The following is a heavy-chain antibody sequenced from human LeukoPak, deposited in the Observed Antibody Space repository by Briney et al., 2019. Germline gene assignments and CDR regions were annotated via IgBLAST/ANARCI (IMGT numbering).Heavy chain of an antibody. CDR3: ATVGGNY. J-gene: IGHJ4*02. CDR2: ISGKGDRK. CDR1: GFCFDDYG. V-gene: IGHV3-20*04. D-gene: IGHD3-16*01. Sequence: GGSLRLSCAASGFCFDDYGMSWVRQVPGEGLEWVSGISGKGDRKDYADSVKGRFTISRDNANNTLYLQLKRLRAEDTAFYYCATVGGNYWGQGTLVTVSS.